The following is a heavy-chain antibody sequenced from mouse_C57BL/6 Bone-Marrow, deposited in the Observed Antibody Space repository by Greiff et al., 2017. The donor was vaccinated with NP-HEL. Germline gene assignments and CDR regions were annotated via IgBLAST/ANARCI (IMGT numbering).Heavy chain of an antibody. V-gene: IGHV5-15*01. D-gene: IGHD2-5*01. CDR1: GFTFSDYG. CDR3: ARHGYYSNPPYAMDY. CDR2: ISNLAYSI. Sequence: EVQLVESGGGLVQPGGSLKLSCAASGFTFSDYGMAWVRQAPRKGPEWVAFISNLAYSIYYADTVTGRFTISRENAKNTLYLEMSSLRSEDTAMYYCARHGYYSNPPYAMDYWGQGTSVTVSS. J-gene: IGHJ4*01.